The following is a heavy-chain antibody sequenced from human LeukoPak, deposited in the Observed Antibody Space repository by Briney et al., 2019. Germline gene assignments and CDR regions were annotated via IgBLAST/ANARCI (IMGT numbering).Heavy chain of an antibody. V-gene: IGHV1-69*01. CDR1: GGTFSSYA. D-gene: IGHD4-17*01. Sequence: ASVKVSCKASGGTFSSYAISWVRQAPGQGLEWMGGIIPIFGTANYAQKFQGRVTITADESTSTAYMELSSLRSEDTAVYYCAITEGLSGDYPPFDYWGQGTLVTVSS. J-gene: IGHJ4*02. CDR2: IIPIFGTA. CDR3: AITEGLSGDYPPFDY.